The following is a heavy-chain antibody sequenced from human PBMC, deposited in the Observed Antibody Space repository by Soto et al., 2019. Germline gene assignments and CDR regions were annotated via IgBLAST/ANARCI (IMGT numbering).Heavy chain of an antibody. Sequence: HPGGSLRLSCAASGITFSSYAMSWVRQAPGKGLEWVSAISGSGGRTYYADSVKGRFTISRDNSKNTLYLEMNSLRAEDTAVYYCAKEIVGGSSGWYSGGVDYWGQGTLVTVSS. CDR1: GITFSSYA. D-gene: IGHD6-19*01. J-gene: IGHJ4*02. CDR3: AKEIVGGSSGWYSGGVDY. CDR2: ISGSGGRT. V-gene: IGHV3-23*01.